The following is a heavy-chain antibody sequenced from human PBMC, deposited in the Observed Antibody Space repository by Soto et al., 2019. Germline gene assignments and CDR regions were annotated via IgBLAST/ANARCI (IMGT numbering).Heavy chain of an antibody. D-gene: IGHD4-4*01. V-gene: IGHV3-30-3*01. Sequence: PGGSLRLSCAASGFTFSSYAMHWVRQAPGKGLEWVAVISYDGSNKYYADSVKGRFTISRDNSKNTLYLQMNSLRAEDTAVYYCARDRGTTVTTEMGYYYYGMDVWGQGTTVTVSS. CDR1: GFTFSSYA. CDR2: ISYDGSNK. CDR3: ARDRGTTVTTEMGYYYYGMDV. J-gene: IGHJ6*02.